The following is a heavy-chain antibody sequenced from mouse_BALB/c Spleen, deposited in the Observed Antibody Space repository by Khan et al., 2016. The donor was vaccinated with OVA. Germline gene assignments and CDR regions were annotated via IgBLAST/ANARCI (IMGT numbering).Heavy chain of an antibody. CDR2: ISYSGST. Sequence: EVQLVESGPGLVKPSQSLSLTCTVTGYSITSDYAWNWIQQFPGNKLEWMGYISYSGSTNYNPSLKSQISITRDTSKNQFFLQLNSVTTEDTATYYFARDGSRYNYCIDYWGQGTSVTVSS. J-gene: IGHJ4*01. V-gene: IGHV3-2*02. CDR3: ARDGSRYNYCIDY. CDR1: GYSITSDYA. D-gene: IGHD2-3*01.